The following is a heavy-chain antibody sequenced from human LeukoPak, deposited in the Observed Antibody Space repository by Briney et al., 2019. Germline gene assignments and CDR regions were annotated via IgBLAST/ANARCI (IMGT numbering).Heavy chain of an antibody. J-gene: IGHJ5*02. CDR3: ARTYYDFWSGYFSMGNWFDP. D-gene: IGHD3-3*01. CDR1: GGSISSSSYY. V-gene: IGHV4-39*07. Sequence: SETLSLTCTVSGGSISSSSYYWGWIRPPPGKGLEWIGSIYYSGSTYYNPSLKSRVTISVDTSKNQFSLKLSSVTAADTAVYYCARTYYDFWSGYFSMGNWFDPWGQGTLVTVSS. CDR2: IYYSGST.